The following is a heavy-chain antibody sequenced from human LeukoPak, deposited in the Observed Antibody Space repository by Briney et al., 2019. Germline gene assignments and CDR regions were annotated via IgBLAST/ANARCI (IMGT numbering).Heavy chain of an antibody. CDR1: GDSVSSSSSA. CDR3: ARNLRPDFDY. V-gene: IGHV6-1*01. J-gene: IGHJ4*02. Sequence: SQTLSLTCAISGDSVSSSSSAWSWIRQSPSRGLEWLGRTYYRSKWINDHAKSVKSRITINPDTSKNELSLQLNSVTPEDTAVHYCARNLRPDFDYWGQGTLVTVSS. CDR2: TYYRSKWIN.